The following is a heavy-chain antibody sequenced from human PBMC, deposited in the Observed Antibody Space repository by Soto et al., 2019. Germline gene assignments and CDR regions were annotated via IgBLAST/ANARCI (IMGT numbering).Heavy chain of an antibody. CDR1: GYTFTSYA. Sequence: GASVKVSCKASGYTFTSYAMHWVRQAPGQRLEWMGWINAGNGNTKYSQKFQGRVTITRDTSASTAYMELSSLRSEDTAVYYCARISQWLVPNDYWGQGTLVTVSS. J-gene: IGHJ4*02. CDR2: INAGNGNT. D-gene: IGHD6-19*01. V-gene: IGHV1-3*01. CDR3: ARISQWLVPNDY.